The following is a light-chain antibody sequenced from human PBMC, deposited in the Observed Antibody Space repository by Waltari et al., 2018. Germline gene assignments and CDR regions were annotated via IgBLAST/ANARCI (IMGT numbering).Light chain of an antibody. J-gene: IGKJ1*01. CDR1: QSVSSSY. CDR2: CAS. V-gene: IGKV3-20*01. CDR3: QQYRSSPRT. Sequence: EIVLTQSPGTLSLSPGERATLSGRASQSVSSSYLAWYQQKPGQAPRLLIYCASSRATGVPDRFSGSGSGTDFTLTISRLEPEDFAVYYCQQYRSSPRTFGQGTKVEIK.